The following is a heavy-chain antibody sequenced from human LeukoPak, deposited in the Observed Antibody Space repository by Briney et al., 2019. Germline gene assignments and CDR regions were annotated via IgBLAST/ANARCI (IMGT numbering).Heavy chain of an antibody. J-gene: IGHJ4*01. Sequence: GGSLRLSCAASGFTFSSYSVNWVRQAPGKGLEWVSYISTGSQTIYYADSVKGRFTISRDNAKNSLYLQMNSLRAEDTAVYYCARDRSYSHSDYWGQGALVTVSS. CDR2: ISTGSQTI. V-gene: IGHV3-48*01. D-gene: IGHD2-15*01. CDR1: GFTFSSYS. CDR3: ARDRSYSHSDY.